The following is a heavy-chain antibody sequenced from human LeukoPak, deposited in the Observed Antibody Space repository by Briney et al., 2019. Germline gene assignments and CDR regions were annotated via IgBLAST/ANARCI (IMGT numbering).Heavy chain of an antibody. CDR1: GLTFSNYW. V-gene: IGHV3-74*01. Sequence: PGRSLRLSCAASGLTFSNYWMHWVRQGSGKGLVWVSGINSDGSFTSYADSVKGRFTISRDNAKNTLYLQMNSLRAEDTALYYCARGSSDWYGIDYWGQGILVPVSS. D-gene: IGHD6-19*01. CDR3: ARGSSDWYGIDY. CDR2: INSDGSFT. J-gene: IGHJ4*02.